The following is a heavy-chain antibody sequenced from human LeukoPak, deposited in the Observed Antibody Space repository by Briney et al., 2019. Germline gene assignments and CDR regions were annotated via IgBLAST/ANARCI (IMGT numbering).Heavy chain of an antibody. CDR1: GFTFSNYE. V-gene: IGHV3-48*03. D-gene: IGHD3-22*01. J-gene: IGHJ4*02. CDR2: INTSGGTI. Sequence: GGSLRLSCAASGFTFSNYEMNWVRQAPGKGLEWVSYINTSGGTIYYADSVKGRFTISRDNAKNSLYLQMNSLRDEDTAVYYCARGDSNGYGPDYWGQGTLVTVSS. CDR3: ARGDSNGYGPDY.